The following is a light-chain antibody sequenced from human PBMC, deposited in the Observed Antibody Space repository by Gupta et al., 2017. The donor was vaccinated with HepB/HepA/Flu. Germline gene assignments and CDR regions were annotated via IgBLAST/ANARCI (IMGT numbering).Light chain of an antibody. Sequence: DIQMTQSPPSLSASIGDRVTISCRASQNINTYLAWYQQKPGKSHKLLIYSESSLQSGVPSRFSGSGSATDFTLTISRLQPEDFAIYFCQQSYNTPWTFGQETKGEI. CDR3: QQSYNTPWT. J-gene: IGKJ1*01. V-gene: IGKV1-39*01. CDR2: SES. CDR1: QNINTY.